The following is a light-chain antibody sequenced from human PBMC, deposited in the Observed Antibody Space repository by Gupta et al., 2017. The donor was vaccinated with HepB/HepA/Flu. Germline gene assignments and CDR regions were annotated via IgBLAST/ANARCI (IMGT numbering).Light chain of an antibody. J-gene: IGKJ4*01. CDR3: QQYYNTPLT. CDR1: QNLLYSSNNKNY. V-gene: IGKV4-1*01. CDR2: WAS. Sequence: DIVMTQSPDSLAVSLGERATINCKSSQNLLYSSNNKNYLAWYQQKPGQPPKLLIFWASARESGVPDRFSGSGSGTDFTLTISSLQAEDVAIYYCQQYYNTPLTFGGGTKVGIK.